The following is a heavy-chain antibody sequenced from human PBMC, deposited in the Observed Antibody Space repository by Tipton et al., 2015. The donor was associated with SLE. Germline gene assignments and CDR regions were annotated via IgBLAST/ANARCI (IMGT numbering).Heavy chain of an antibody. CDR1: GFTFSSYS. CDR2: ISSSSSYI. D-gene: IGHD7-27*01. Sequence: SLRLSCAASGFTFSSYSMNWVRQAPGKGLEWVSSISSSSSYIYYADSVKGRFTISRDNAKNSLYLQMNSLRAEDTAVYYCAREWANWGDAFDIWGQGTMVTVSS. V-gene: IGHV3-21*01. J-gene: IGHJ3*02. CDR3: AREWANWGDAFDI.